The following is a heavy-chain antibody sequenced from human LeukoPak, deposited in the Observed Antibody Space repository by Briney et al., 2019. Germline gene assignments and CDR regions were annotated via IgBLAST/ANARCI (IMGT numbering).Heavy chain of an antibody. D-gene: IGHD2-2*01. V-gene: IGHV3-30*18. CDR1: GFTFSSYG. Sequence: GGSLRLSCAASGFTFSSYGMHWVRQAPGKGLEWVAVTSYDGHNKYYADSVKGRFTISRDSSKNTLYLQMNGLRAEDTAVYYCAKDLVSSRSIFSEYYYDGTDVWGQGTTVTVSS. CDR3: AKDLVSSRSIFSEYYYDGTDV. J-gene: IGHJ6*02. CDR2: TSYDGHNK.